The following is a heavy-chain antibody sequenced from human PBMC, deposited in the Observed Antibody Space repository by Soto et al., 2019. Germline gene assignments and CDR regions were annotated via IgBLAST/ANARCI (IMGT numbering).Heavy chain of an antibody. CDR2: IYYSGST. CDR3: AREGGFPYYGLDL. D-gene: IGHD3-16*01. Sequence: PSETLSLTCXVSGGSISNGDYYWSWIRQPPGKGLEWIGYIYYSGSTYYNPSLKSRVTISLDTSKNQFSLKVSSVTAADTAVYHCAREGGFPYYGLDLWGQGTTVTVSS. CDR1: GGSISNGDYY. J-gene: IGHJ6*02. V-gene: IGHV4-30-4*01.